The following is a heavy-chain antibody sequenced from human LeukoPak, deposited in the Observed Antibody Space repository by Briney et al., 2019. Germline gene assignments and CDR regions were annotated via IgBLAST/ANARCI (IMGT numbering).Heavy chain of an antibody. J-gene: IGHJ4*02. V-gene: IGHV3-11*06. Sequence: PGGSLRLSCAASGFTFIDYYMSWIRQAPGKGLEWVSYISSSSSYTNYADSVKGRFTISRDNAKNSLYLQMNSLRAEDTAVYYCARGSVHCSGGSCYLDYWGQGTLVTVSS. CDR1: GFTFIDYY. CDR3: ARGSVHCSGGSCYLDY. CDR2: ISSSSSYT. D-gene: IGHD2-15*01.